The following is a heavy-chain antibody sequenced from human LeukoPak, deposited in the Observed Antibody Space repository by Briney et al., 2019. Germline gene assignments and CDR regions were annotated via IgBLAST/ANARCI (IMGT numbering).Heavy chain of an antibody. CDR1: GGSFSGYY. CDR3: ARASRCSGGSCYSGTYYGMDV. CDR2: INHSGST. V-gene: IGHV4-34*01. J-gene: IGHJ6*04. D-gene: IGHD2-15*01. Sequence: PSETLSLTCAVYGGSFSGYYWSWIRQPPGKGLEWIGEINHSGSTNYNPSLKSRVTISVDTSKNQFSLKLSSVTAADTAVYYCARASRCSGGSCYSGTYYGMDVWGKGTTVTVSS.